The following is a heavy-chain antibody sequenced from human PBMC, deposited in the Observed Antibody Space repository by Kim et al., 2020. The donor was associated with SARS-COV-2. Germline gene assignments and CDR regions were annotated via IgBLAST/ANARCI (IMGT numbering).Heavy chain of an antibody. CDR1: GFTFSSYA. D-gene: IGHD2-15*01. V-gene: IGHV3-30*04. Sequence: GGSLRLSCAASGFTFSSYAMHWVRQAPGKGLEWVAVISYDGSNKYYVDSVKGRFTISRDNSKNTLYLQMNSLRAEDTAVYYCTREWRGYCSGGSCYESLDYWGQGPLVTVSS. CDR2: ISYDGSNK. CDR3: TREWRGYCSGGSCYESLDY. J-gene: IGHJ4*02.